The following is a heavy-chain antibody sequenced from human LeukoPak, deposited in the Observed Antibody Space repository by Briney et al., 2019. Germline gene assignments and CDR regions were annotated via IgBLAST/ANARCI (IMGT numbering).Heavy chain of an antibody. CDR2: IYYSGST. J-gene: IGHJ4*02. CDR3: ARASYSYGPKAFDY. Sequence: SETLSLTCTVSGVSVSSGSYYWSWIRQPPGKGLEWIGYIYYSGSTNYNPSLKSRVTISVDTSKNQFSLKLSSVTAADTAVYYCARASYSYGPKAFDYWGQGTLVTVSS. D-gene: IGHD5-18*01. CDR1: GVSVSSGSYY. V-gene: IGHV4-61*01.